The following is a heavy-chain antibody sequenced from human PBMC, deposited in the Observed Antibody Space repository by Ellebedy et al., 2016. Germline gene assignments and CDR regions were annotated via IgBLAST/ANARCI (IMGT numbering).Heavy chain of an antibody. CDR2: IGWKTVTI. D-gene: IGHD6-19*01. CDR1: GFTFDNYA. CDR3: AKPRRYSSDRDSAFDI. J-gene: IGHJ3*02. Sequence: GGSLRLSXAASGFTFDNYAVHWVRQAPGKGLEWVSGIGWKTVTIGYGDSVKGRFTISRDNAKNSLYLQMNSLRPEDTAFYYCAKPRRYSSDRDSAFDIWGQGTMVTVSS. V-gene: IGHV3-9*01.